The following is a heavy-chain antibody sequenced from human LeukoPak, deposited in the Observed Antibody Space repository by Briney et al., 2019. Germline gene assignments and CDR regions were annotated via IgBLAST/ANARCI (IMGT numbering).Heavy chain of an antibody. Sequence: GGSLRLSCAASGFTFDDYAMHWVRQAPGKGLEWVSGISWNSGSIGYADSVKGRFTISRDNAKNSLFLQMNSLRAEDTAVYYCAREDDYYNLDCWGQGTLVTVSS. CDR1: GFTFDDYA. D-gene: IGHD3-10*01. V-gene: IGHV3-9*01. CDR2: ISWNSGSI. CDR3: AREDDYYNLDC. J-gene: IGHJ4*02.